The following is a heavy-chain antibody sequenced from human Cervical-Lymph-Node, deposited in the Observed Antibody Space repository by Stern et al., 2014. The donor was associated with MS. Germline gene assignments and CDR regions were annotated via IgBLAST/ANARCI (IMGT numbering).Heavy chain of an antibody. D-gene: IGHD5-18*01. CDR3: ARNVGDTALGH. Sequence: QVQLVESGAEVKKSGSSVKVSCKASGGTLRSYVITWARQASGQGPEWMGEISPIFGAATYAQQFQGRVTITADEYTSTGYMELSSLRSEDTAVYYCARNVGDTALGHWGQGSQVIVSS. J-gene: IGHJ4*02. CDR1: GGTLRSYV. V-gene: IGHV1-69*01. CDR2: ISPIFGAA.